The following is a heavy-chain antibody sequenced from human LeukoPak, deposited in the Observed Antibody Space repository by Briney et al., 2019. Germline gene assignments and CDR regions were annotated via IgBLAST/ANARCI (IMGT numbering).Heavy chain of an antibody. CDR3: AKDGPMFRARDAFDI. V-gene: IGHV3-23*01. D-gene: IGHD3-10*02. Sequence: GGSLRLSCAASGFTFSSYAMSWVRQAPGKGLEWVSVISGSGGSTYYTDSVKGRFTISRDNSKNTVYLQMNSLRAEDTAVYYCAKDGPMFRARDAFDIWGQGTMVTVSS. CDR1: GFTFSSYA. CDR2: ISGSGGST. J-gene: IGHJ3*02.